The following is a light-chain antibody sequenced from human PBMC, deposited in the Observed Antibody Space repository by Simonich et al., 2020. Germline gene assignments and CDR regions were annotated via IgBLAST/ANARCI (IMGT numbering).Light chain of an antibody. J-gene: IGKJ3*01. V-gene: IGKV1D-17*01. CDR1: QGISNY. Sequence: NIQMTQSPSAMSASVGERVTTTCRARQGISNYLAWFQQKPGKVPKHLIYASSSLKSGVPSRFSGSGSGTEFTLTISSLQPEDFATYYCLQHNSYLEGFGPGTKVDIK. CDR3: LQHNSYLEG. CDR2: ASS.